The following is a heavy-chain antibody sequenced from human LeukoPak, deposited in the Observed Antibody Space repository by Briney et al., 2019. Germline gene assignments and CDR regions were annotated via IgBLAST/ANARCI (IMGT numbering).Heavy chain of an antibody. CDR1: GFTFSSYA. V-gene: IGHV3-23*01. Sequence: GGFLRLSCTASGFTFSSYAMSWVRQAPGKGLEWVSFMSGSGDKTNHADSVKGRFTISRDNSKNTLYLQMNSLRAEDTAVYYCAKGYSGYEPHNWYGSSVEYYYYMDVWGKGTTVTVSS. CDR2: MSGSGDKT. J-gene: IGHJ6*03. D-gene: IGHD5-12*01. CDR3: AKGYSGYEPHNWYGSSVEYYYYMDV.